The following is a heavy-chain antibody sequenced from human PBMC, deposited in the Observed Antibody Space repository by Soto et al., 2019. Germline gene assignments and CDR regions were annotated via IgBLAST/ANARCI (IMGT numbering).Heavy chain of an antibody. D-gene: IGHD3-3*01. CDR1: GFTFSNAW. CDR3: TTARYYDFWSGAYYYGMDV. Sequence: GGSLRLSCAASGFTFSNAWMNWVRQAPGKGLEWVGRIKSKTDGGTTDYAAPVKGRFTISRDDSKNTLYLQMNSLKTEDTAVYYCTTARYYDFWSGAYYYGMDVWGQGTTVTVSS. CDR2: IKSKTDGGTT. V-gene: IGHV3-15*07. J-gene: IGHJ6*02.